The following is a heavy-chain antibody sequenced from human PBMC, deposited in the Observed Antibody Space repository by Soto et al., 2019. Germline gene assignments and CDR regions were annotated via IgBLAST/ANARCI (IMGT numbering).Heavy chain of an antibody. V-gene: IGHV4-59*01. CDR1: GGSISSYY. Sequence: SETLSLTCTVSGGSISSYYWSWIRQPPGKGLGWIGYIYYSGSTNYNPSLKSRVTISVDTSKNQFSLKLSSVTAADTAVYYCARDPAANYFDYWGQGTLVTVSS. CDR3: ARDPAANYFDY. J-gene: IGHJ4*02. D-gene: IGHD2-2*01. CDR2: IYYSGST.